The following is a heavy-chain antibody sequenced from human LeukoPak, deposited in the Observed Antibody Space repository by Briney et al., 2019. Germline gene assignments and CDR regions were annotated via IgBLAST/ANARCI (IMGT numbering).Heavy chain of an antibody. CDR2: ISGSGGST. D-gene: IGHD4-23*01. CDR1: GFTFSSYA. CDR3: AKDLEHDYGGTFDY. V-gene: IGHV3-23*01. J-gene: IGHJ4*02. Sequence: GGSLRLSCAASGFTFSSYAMSWVRQAPGKGLEWVSGISGSGGSTYSADSVKGRFTISRDSSKNTLYLQMNSLRAEDTAVYYCAKDLEHDYGGTFDYWGQGTLVTVSS.